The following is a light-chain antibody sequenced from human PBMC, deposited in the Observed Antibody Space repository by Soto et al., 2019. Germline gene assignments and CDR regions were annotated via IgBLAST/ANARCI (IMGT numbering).Light chain of an antibody. J-gene: IGKJ5*01. Sequence: EIVLTQSPATLSLSPGERATLSCGSSQSVSSSYLAWYQQKPGLAPRLLIYDASSRATGIPDRFSGGGSGTEFTLSISSLQSEDFAVYYCKQYKEWPPFTFGQGTRLEIK. CDR2: DAS. CDR1: QSVSSSY. V-gene: IGKV3D-20*01. CDR3: KQYKEWPPFT.